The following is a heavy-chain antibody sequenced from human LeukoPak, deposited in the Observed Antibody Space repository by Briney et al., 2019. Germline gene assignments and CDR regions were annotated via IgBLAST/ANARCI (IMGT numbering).Heavy chain of an antibody. CDR3: ARDLSSYSSSHRGVF. CDR1: GFTFSSYS. CDR2: ISTNGGRT. Sequence: PGGSLRLSCAASGFTFSSYSMNWVRQAPGKGLEWVSSISTNGGRTYYADSVKGRFTISRDNSKNTLYLQMKSLRAEDTAVYYCARDLSSYSSSHRGVFWGQGTLVTVSS. D-gene: IGHD6-13*01. J-gene: IGHJ4*02. V-gene: IGHV3-23*01.